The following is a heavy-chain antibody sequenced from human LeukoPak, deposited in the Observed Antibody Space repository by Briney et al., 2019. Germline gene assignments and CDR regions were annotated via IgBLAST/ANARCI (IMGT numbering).Heavy chain of an antibody. CDR1: GGTFSSYA. J-gene: IGHJ6*03. CDR2: IIPIFGTA. D-gene: IGHD3-10*01. CDR3: AGGPYGSGSYARYYYYMDV. Sequence: ASVKVSCKASGGTFSSYAISWVRQAPGQGLEWMGGIIPIFGTANYAQKFQGRVTITTDESTSTAYMELSSLRSEDTAVYYCAGGPYGSGSYARYYYYMDVWGKGTTVTVSS. V-gene: IGHV1-69*05.